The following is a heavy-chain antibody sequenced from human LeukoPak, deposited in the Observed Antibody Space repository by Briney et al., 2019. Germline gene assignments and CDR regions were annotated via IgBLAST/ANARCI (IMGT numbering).Heavy chain of an antibody. CDR2: ISYDENKK. J-gene: IGHJ6*02. Sequence: GGSLRLSCAASGFIFSDHAIHWVRQTPGKGLEWVAVISYDENKKYYADSVKGRLTISRDNSKTTLYLQMNNLRAEDTAVYFCARDASSGPYFFYGMDFWGQGTTVTVSS. D-gene: IGHD3-10*01. CDR1: GFIFSDHA. CDR3: ARDASSGPYFFYGMDF. V-gene: IGHV3-30-3*01.